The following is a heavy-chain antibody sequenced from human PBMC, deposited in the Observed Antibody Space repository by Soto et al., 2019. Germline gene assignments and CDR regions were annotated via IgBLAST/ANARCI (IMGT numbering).Heavy chain of an antibody. V-gene: IGHV4-59*08. CDR2: IYYSGST. CDR3: ARQRYCSSTSCYGEWFDP. J-gene: IGHJ5*02. CDR1: GGSISSYY. D-gene: IGHD2-2*01. Sequence: SETLSLTCTVSGGSISSYYWSWIRQPPGKGLEWIGYIYYSGSTNYNPSLKSRVTISVDTSKNQFSLKLSSVTAADTAVYYCARQRYCSSTSCYGEWFDPWGQGTLVTVSS.